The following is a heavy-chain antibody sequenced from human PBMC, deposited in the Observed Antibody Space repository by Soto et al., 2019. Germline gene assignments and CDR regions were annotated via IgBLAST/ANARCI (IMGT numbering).Heavy chain of an antibody. Sequence: GASVKVSCKASGYTFTSYDINWVRQATGQGLEWMGWMNPNSGNTGYAQKFQGRVTMTRNTSISTAYMELSSLRSEDTAVYYCARFGATMVRGVITHYYYYYMDVWGKGTTVTVSS. D-gene: IGHD3-10*01. CDR3: ARFGATMVRGVITHYYYYYMDV. CDR2: MNPNSGNT. J-gene: IGHJ6*03. V-gene: IGHV1-8*01. CDR1: GYTFTSYD.